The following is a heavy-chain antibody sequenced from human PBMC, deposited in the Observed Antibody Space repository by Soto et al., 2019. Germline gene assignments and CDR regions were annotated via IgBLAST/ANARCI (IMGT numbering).Heavy chain of an antibody. CDR1: GGSFSGYY. V-gene: IGHV4-34*01. J-gene: IGHJ6*03. CDR3: ARSFWHYYYYYCMDV. Sequence: QVQLQQWGAGLLKPSETLSLTCAVYGGSFSGYYWSWIRQPPGKGLEWIGEINHSGSTNYNPSLKSRVTISVDTSKNQFSLKLSSVTAADTAVYYSARSFWHYYYYYCMDVWGKGTTVTVSS. CDR2: INHSGST.